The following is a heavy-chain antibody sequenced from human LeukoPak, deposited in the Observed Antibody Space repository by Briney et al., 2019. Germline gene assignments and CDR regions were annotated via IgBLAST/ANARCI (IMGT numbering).Heavy chain of an antibody. V-gene: IGHV4-59*08. Sequence: SETLSLTCTLSGVPISSYYWNWIRQPPGKGLEWIGDIYYSGSTNYNPSLKSRVTISVDTSKNQFSLKLSSVTAADTAVYYCARHSGSYSILQVDYWGQGTLVTVSS. CDR1: GVPISSYY. J-gene: IGHJ4*02. D-gene: IGHD1-26*01. CDR3: ARHSGSYSILQVDY. CDR2: IYYSGST.